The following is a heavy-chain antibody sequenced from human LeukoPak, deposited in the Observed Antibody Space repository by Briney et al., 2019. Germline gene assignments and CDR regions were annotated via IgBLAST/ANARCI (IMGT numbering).Heavy chain of an antibody. V-gene: IGHV4-34*01. D-gene: IGHD6-19*01. CDR1: GGSFSGYY. CDR3: AGDLSSPFSGWYVDY. CDR2: INHSGST. Sequence: PSETLSLTCAVYGGSFSGYYWSWIRQPPGKGLEWIGEINHSGSTNYNPSLKSRVTISVDTSKNQFSLKLSSVTAADTAVYYCAGDLSSPFSGWYVDYWGQGTLVTVSS. J-gene: IGHJ4*02.